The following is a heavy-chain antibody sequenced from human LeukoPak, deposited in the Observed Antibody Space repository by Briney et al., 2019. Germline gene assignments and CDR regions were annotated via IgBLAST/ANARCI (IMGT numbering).Heavy chain of an antibody. CDR1: GASISSGSYY. CDR3: ARRPYYDYVWGSYRYSPIDY. CDR2: IYTSGYT. Sequence: PSETLSLTCTVSGASISSGSYYWSWIRQPAGKGLEWIGRIYTSGYTNYNPSLKSRATISVDTSKNQFSLKLSSVTAADTAVYYCARRPYYDYVWGSYRYSPIDYWGQGTLVTVSS. V-gene: IGHV4-61*02. J-gene: IGHJ4*02. D-gene: IGHD3-16*02.